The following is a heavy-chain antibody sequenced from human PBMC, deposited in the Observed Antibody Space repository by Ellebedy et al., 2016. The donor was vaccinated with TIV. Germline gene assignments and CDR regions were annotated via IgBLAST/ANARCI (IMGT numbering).Heavy chain of an antibody. Sequence: GESLKISXAASGFTFSSYAMSWVRQAPGKGLEWVSTISGSGGSTYYADSVRGRFTISRDNSKNTLYLQMNSLRAEDTAVYYCAKDILTTYYPSYFDYWGQGTLVTVSS. J-gene: IGHJ4*02. CDR1: GFTFSSYA. D-gene: IGHD3-9*01. CDR2: ISGSGGST. CDR3: AKDILTTYYPSYFDY. V-gene: IGHV3-23*01.